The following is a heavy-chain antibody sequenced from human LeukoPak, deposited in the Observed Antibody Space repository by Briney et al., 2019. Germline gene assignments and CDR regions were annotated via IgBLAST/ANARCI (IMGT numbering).Heavy chain of an antibody. D-gene: IGHD6-13*01. V-gene: IGHV3-23*01. CDR1: VFTFGIYV. CDR3: AKEGIGAASHGFDY. Sequence: PGGSLRLSCAPSVFTFGIYVMRWVRQAPGMGLECVSGIFSSVDNTYYADSEKGRVTLSRDNSKNTVYMQMNRPRDEETAICYCAKEGIGAASHGFDYWGQGTLVTVSS. J-gene: IGHJ4*02. CDR2: IFSSVDNT.